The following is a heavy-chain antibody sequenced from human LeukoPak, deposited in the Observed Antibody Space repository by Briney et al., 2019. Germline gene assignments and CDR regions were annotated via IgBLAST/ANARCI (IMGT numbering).Heavy chain of an antibody. CDR1: GLSFKDYW. CDR3: AGGGYSWHFDL. Sequence: GGSLRLSCAASGLSFKDYWMSWVRQAPGKGLEWVSIVYSGGQTYYTDSVKGRFTISRDNSKNTLFLQMNSLRAEDTAVYYCAGGGYSWHFDLWGRGTLVTVSS. J-gene: IGHJ2*01. D-gene: IGHD1-26*01. V-gene: IGHV3-53*01. CDR2: VYSGGQT.